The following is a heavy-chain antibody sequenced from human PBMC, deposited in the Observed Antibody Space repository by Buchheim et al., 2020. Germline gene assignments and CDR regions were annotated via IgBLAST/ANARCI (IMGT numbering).Heavy chain of an antibody. V-gene: IGHV3-30*18. CDR2: ISYDGSNK. CDR3: AKLFYDFWSGQEAFDY. CDR1: GFTFSSYG. Sequence: QVQLVESGGGVVQPGRSLRLSCAASGFTFSSYGMHWVRQAPGKGLEWVAVISYDGSNKYYADSVKGRFTISRDNSKNPLYLQMNSLRAEDTAVYYCAKLFYDFWSGQEAFDYWGQGTL. D-gene: IGHD3-3*01. J-gene: IGHJ4*02.